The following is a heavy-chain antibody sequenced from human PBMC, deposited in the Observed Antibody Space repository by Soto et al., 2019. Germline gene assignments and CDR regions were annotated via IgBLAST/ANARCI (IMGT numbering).Heavy chain of an antibody. CDR1: GGTFSSYA. J-gene: IGHJ4*02. V-gene: IGHV1-69*12. Sequence: QVQLVQSGAEVKKPGSSVKVSCKASGGTFSSYAISWVRQAPGQGLEWMGGIIPIFGTANYAQKFQGRVTITADETPGPAYLELSSLRSEDTAVYYCARGTEDAAVAVPFDYWGQGTLVTVSS. CDR2: IIPIFGTA. CDR3: ARGTEDAAVAVPFDY. D-gene: IGHD6-19*01.